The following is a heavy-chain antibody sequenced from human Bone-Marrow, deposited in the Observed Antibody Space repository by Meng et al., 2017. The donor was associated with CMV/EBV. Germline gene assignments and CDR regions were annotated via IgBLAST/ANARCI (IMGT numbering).Heavy chain of an antibody. Sequence: SETLSLTCSVSDDFVSSDTYYWNWIRQPPGKGLEWIGSIYYSGSTYYNPSLKSRVTISVDTSKNQFSLKLSSVTAADTAVYYCARSIAARPGGTPDAFDIWGQGTMVTVSS. CDR1: DDFVSSDTYY. V-gene: IGHV4-39*07. CDR3: ARSIAARPGGTPDAFDI. CDR2: IYYSGST. D-gene: IGHD6-6*01. J-gene: IGHJ3*02.